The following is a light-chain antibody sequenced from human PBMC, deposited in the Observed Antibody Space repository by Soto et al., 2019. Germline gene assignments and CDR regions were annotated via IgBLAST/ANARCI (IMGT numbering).Light chain of an antibody. J-gene: IGKJ4*01. Sequence: EIVLTQSPATLSLSPGERATLSCRASQSVGTYFAWYQQKPGQAPRLLIYDSSNRATGIPARFSGSGSGTDFTLTISSLEPEDFAVYYCQQRSNWPSTLGVGTKVEIK. CDR2: DSS. V-gene: IGKV3-11*01. CDR1: QSVGTY. CDR3: QQRSNWPST.